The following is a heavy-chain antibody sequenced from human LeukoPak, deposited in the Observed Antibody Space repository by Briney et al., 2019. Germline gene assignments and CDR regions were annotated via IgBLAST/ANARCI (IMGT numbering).Heavy chain of an antibody. CDR3: TRDRGGGYYIGYYFDY. CDR1: GYSISSGYY. V-gene: IGHV4-38-2*02. J-gene: IGHJ4*02. D-gene: IGHD1-26*01. CDR2: IYHSGST. Sequence: SETLSLTCTVSGYSISSGYYWGWIRQPPGKGLEWIGSIYHSGSTYYNPSLKSRVTISVDTSKNQFSLKLSSVTAADTAVYYCTRDRGGGYYIGYYFDYWGQGTLVTVSS.